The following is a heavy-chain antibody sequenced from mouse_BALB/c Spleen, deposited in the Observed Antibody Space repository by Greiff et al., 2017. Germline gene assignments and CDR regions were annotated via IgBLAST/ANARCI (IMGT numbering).Heavy chain of an antibody. CDR1: GFNFTDYS. Sequence: EVQLQQSGAALVRPGAFVMLSCQASGFNFTDYSMHWVKQMPEQGLEWIGWIDPENGNTIYDPKFQGKDSITADTSSNTAYLQLSSLTSEDTAVYYCASYHYYAMDYWGQGTSVTVSS. CDR2: IDPENGNT. V-gene: IGHV14-1*02. CDR3: ASYHYYAMDY. J-gene: IGHJ4*01.